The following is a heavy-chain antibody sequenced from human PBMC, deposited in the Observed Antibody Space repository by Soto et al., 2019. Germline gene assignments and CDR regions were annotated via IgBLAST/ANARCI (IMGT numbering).Heavy chain of an antibody. V-gene: IGHV4-30-4*01. J-gene: IGHJ4*02. CDR2: IYYSGST. CDR3: AREGWNYYFDY. Sequence: SETLSLTCTVSGGSISSGDYYWSWIRQPPGKGLEWIGYIYYSGSTYYNPSLKSRVTISVDTSKNQFSLKLSSVTAAETAVYYCAREGWNYYFDYGGQGTLVTVSS. CDR1: GGSISSGDYY. D-gene: IGHD1-7*01.